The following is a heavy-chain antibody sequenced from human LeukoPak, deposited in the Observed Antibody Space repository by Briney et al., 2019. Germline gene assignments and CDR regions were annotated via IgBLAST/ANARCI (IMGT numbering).Heavy chain of an antibody. D-gene: IGHD3-3*01. V-gene: IGHV4-4*09. CDR3: ARRASLGSYYDFWSGSISGDWYFDL. CDR1: GGSISSYY. J-gene: IGHJ2*01. Sequence: SETLSLTCTVSGGSISSYYWSWIRQPPGKGLKWIGYIYTSGSTNYNPSLKSRVTISVDTSKNQFSLKLSSVTAADTAVYYCARRASLGSYYDFWSGSISGDWYFDLWGRGTLVTVSS. CDR2: IYTSGST.